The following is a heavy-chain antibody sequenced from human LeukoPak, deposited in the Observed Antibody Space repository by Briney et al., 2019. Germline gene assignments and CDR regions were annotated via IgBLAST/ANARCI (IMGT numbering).Heavy chain of an antibody. CDR1: GFTFTSSA. CDR2: IVVGSGNT. CDR3: GTTGRWNYYYGMDV. V-gene: IGHV1-58*01. Sequence: ASVKVSCEASGFTFTSSAVQWVRQARGQRLEWIGWIVVGSGNTNYAQKFQERVTITRDMSTSTAYMELSSLRSEDTAVYYCGTTGRWNYYYGMDVWGQGTTVTVSS. D-gene: IGHD4-17*01. J-gene: IGHJ6*02.